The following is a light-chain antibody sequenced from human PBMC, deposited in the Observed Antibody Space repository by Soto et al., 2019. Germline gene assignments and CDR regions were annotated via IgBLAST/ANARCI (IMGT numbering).Light chain of an antibody. J-gene: IGKJ4*01. Sequence: VSKERKATLSGTRGDRAARSCRASQSVRSDYFAWYQQTPGQPPRVILFGVCTRATAIPDRFSGSGSGTYVARTISMLQPDDLGPYCCPRSGITPRPIAGGTKVDIK. V-gene: IGKV3-20*01. CDR1: QSVRSDY. CDR3: PRSGITPRP. CDR2: GVC.